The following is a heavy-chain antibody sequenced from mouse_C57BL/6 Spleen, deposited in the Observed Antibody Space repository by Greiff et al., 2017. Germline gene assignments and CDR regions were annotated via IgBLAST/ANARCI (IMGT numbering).Heavy chain of an antibody. CDR2: IYPRSGNT. J-gene: IGHJ2*01. Sequence: VHLVESGAELARPGASVKLSCKASGYTFTSYGISWVKQRTGQGLEWIGAIYPRSGNTYYTEKFKGKATLSSDKSSSTAYMELRSLTSEDSAVYFCARCYYSNCADDWGQGTTLTVSS. D-gene: IGHD2-5*01. V-gene: IGHV1-81*01. CDR1: GYTFTSYG. CDR3: ARCYYSNCADD.